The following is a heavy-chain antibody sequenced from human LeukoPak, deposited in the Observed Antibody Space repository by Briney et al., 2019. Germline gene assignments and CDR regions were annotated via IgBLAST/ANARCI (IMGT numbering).Heavy chain of an antibody. J-gene: IGHJ3*02. CDR3: AKAYGDYPHGFDI. V-gene: IGHV3-23*01. Sequence: PGGSLRLSCAASGFTFSSYAMSWVRQAPGKGLEWVSGISDSGDSTYHADSVKGRFTISRDNSKNTLDLQMSSLRAEDTAVYYCAKAYGDYPHGFDIWGQGTMVTVSS. CDR1: GFTFSSYA. D-gene: IGHD4-17*01. CDR2: ISDSGDST.